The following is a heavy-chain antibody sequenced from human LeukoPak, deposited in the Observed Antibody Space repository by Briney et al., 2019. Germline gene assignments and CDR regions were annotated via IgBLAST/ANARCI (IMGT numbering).Heavy chain of an antibody. D-gene: IGHD3-10*01. Sequence: SETLSLTCAVYGGSFSGYYWSWIRQPPGKGLEWIGEINHSGSTNYNPSLKSRVTISVDTSKNQFSLKLSSVTAADTAVYYCARQPLWSGEFNYYFDYWGQGTLVTVSS. J-gene: IGHJ4*02. CDR3: ARQPLWSGEFNYYFDY. V-gene: IGHV4-34*01. CDR2: INHSGST. CDR1: GGSFSGYY.